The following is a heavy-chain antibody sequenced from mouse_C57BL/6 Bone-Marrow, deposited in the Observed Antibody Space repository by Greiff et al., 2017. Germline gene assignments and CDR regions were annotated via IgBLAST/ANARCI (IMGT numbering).Heavy chain of an antibody. CDR1: GFSLTSYG. CDR2: IWRGGST. Sequence: VMLVESGPGLVQPSPSLSITCTVSGFSLTSYGVHWVRQPPGKGLEWLGVIWRGGSTDYNAAFISRLSISKDNSKSQVFFKMNSLQADDTAIYYCAKLDGSSYWGQGTTLTVSS. V-gene: IGHV2-4*01. D-gene: IGHD1-1*01. CDR3: AKLDGSSY. J-gene: IGHJ2*01.